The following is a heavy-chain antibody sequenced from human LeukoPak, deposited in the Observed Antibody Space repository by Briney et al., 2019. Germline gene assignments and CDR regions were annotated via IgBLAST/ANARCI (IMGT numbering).Heavy chain of an antibody. J-gene: IGHJ4*02. D-gene: IGHD3/OR15-3a*01. CDR1: GGAISGYY. V-gene: IGHV4-4*07. Sequence: SDTLSLTCTVSGGAISGYYWSWIRQPAGKGLEWLGRVYSSESTKYNPSLEGRVTMSVDTSKNQFSLKLNFVTAADTAVYYCARVGSGYDFFDYWGQGTLVTVSS. CDR3: ARVGSGYDFFDY. CDR2: VYSSEST.